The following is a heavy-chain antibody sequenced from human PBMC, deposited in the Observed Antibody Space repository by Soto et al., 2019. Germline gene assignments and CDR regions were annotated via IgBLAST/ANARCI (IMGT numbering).Heavy chain of an antibody. J-gene: IGHJ3*01. CDR2: ISGTGSNT. Sequence: GGSLRLSCEASEFTFRYYAMSWVRQPPGKGLEWVSDISGTGSNTNYADSVRGRFTISRDDSKHTLFLQMNSLRVEDTDIYYCERKRWKWETDAFDLWGQGTMVTVSS. CDR1: EFTFRYYA. D-gene: IGHD1-26*01. CDR3: ERKRWKWETDAFDL. V-gene: IGHV3-23*01.